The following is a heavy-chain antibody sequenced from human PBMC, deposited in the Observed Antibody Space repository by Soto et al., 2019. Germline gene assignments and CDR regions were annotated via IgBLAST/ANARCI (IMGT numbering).Heavy chain of an antibody. CDR1: GGSVSSGGYS. D-gene: IGHD1-20*01. V-gene: IGHV4-31*03. CDR3: ARGYQLPPFDF. J-gene: IGHJ4*02. CDR2: IYYSGST. Sequence: PSETLSLTCTVSGGSVSSGGYSWSWIRQHPGKGLEWIGYIYYSGSTYYNPSLKSRVTIPVDTSKNQFSLRLSSVTAADTAVYYCARGYQLPPFDFWGQGSLVTVSS.